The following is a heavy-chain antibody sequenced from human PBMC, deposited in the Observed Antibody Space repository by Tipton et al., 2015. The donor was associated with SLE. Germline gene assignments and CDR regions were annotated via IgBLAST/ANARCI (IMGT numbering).Heavy chain of an antibody. CDR3: ARESDRGAGVDF. D-gene: IGHD6-19*01. CDR2: IYYSGST. Sequence: LRLSCTVSGGSISSSSYYWGWIRQPPGKGLEWIGSIYYSGSTYYNPSLKSRVTISVDTSKNQFSLKLSSVTAADTAVYYCARESDRGAGVDFWGQGTLVTVSS. CDR1: GGSISSSSYY. V-gene: IGHV4-39*07. J-gene: IGHJ4*02.